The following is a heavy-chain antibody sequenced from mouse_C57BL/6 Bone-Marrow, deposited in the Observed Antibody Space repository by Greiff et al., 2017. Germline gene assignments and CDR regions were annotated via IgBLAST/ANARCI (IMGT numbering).Heavy chain of an antibody. Sequence: VQLQQSGAELVRPGASVKLSCTASGFNIKDDYMHWVKQRPEQGLEWIGWIDPENGDTEYASKFQGKATITADTSSNTAYMQLNSLTSEDTAVYDCTSSPSAAYDYWGQGTTLTVSS. V-gene: IGHV14-4*01. CDR1: GFNIKDDY. J-gene: IGHJ2*01. D-gene: IGHD6-1*01. CDR2: IDPENGDT. CDR3: TSSPSAAYDY.